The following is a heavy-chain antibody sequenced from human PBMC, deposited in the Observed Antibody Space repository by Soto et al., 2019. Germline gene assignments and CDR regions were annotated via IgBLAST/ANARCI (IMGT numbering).Heavy chain of an antibody. V-gene: IGHV3-66*01. CDR1: GFTVSSNY. D-gene: IGHD3-22*01. CDR2: IYSGGST. Sequence: PGGSLRLSCAASGFTVSSNYMSWVRQAPGKGLEWVSVIYSGGSTYYADSVKGRFTISRDNSKNTLYLQMNSLRAEDTAVYYCARGPGYYDSSGYYPDYWGQGTLVTVSS. CDR3: ARGPGYYDSSGYYPDY. J-gene: IGHJ4*02.